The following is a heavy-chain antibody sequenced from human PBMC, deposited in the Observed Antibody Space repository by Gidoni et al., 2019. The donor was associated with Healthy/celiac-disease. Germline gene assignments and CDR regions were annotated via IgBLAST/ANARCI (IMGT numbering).Heavy chain of an antibody. CDR3: ARVRYYGGNSVVDY. J-gene: IGHJ4*02. Sequence: DVQLVESGGGLVKPGGSLRLSCAASGFTFSSYSMNWVRQDPGKGLECVSSISSSSTYIYYADSVNGRFTISRDNAKNSLYLQMNSLRAEDTAVYYCARVRYYGGNSVVDYWGQGTLVTVSS. CDR1: GFTFSSYS. CDR2: ISSSSTYI. D-gene: IGHD4-17*01. V-gene: IGHV3-21*01.